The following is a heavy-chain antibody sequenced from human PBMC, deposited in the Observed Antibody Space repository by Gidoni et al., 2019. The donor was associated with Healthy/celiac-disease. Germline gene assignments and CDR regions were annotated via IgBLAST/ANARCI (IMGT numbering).Heavy chain of an antibody. D-gene: IGHD6-13*01. CDR1: GFTFSSYE. Sequence: EVQLVESGGGLVQPGGSLRLSCAASGFTFSSYEMNWVRQAPGKGLEWVSYISSSGSTIYYADSVKGRFTISRDNAKNSLYLQMNSLRAEDTAVYYCARGPDRGFGAAAGLSYYYYYMDVWGKGTTVTVSS. J-gene: IGHJ6*03. CDR3: ARGPDRGFGAAAGLSYYYYYMDV. CDR2: ISSSGSTI. V-gene: IGHV3-48*03.